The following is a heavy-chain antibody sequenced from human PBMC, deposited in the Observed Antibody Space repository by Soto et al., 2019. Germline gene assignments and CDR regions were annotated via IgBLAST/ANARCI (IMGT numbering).Heavy chain of an antibody. Sequence: QVQLQESGPGLVKPSQTLSLTCTVSGGSISSGDYYWSWIRQPPGKGLEWIGYIYYSGSTYYNPSLKSRVXTXLDPSKNQSSLKLSSVTAAATAVYYCARAAPVVTDVWGQGTTVTVSS. CDR1: GGSISSGDYY. V-gene: IGHV4-30-4*01. D-gene: IGHD5-18*01. J-gene: IGHJ6*02. CDR3: ARAAPVVTDV. CDR2: IYYSGST.